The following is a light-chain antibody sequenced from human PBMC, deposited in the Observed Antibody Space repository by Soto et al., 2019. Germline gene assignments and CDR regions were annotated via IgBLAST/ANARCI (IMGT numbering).Light chain of an antibody. Sequence: EIVMTQSPDTLSVSPGERAALSCRTSQSVSSDLAWYQQKPGQAPRLLIYGTSSRATGIPDRFSGSGSGTDFTLTISRLEPEDFAVYYCQQRSNWPLTFGGGTKVDI. V-gene: IGKV3D-20*02. J-gene: IGKJ4*01. CDR1: QSVSSD. CDR2: GTS. CDR3: QQRSNWPLT.